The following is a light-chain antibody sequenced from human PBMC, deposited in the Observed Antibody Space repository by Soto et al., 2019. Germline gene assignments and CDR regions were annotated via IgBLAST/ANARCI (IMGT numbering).Light chain of an antibody. V-gene: IGKV1-39*01. J-gene: IGKJ3*01. CDR2: AAS. CDR3: QQSYSTPLT. CDR1: ETINTY. Sequence: DIQMTQSPSSLSSSVGDRVTITCRASETINTYLNWYQQKPGKDPKLLIHAASSLPSGVPSRFSGSGSGTDFTLTISSLQPEDFATYYCQQSYSTPLTFGPGTKVDIK.